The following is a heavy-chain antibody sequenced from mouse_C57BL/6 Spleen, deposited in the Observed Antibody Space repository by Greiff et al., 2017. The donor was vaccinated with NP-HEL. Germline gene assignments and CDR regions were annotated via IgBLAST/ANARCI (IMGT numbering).Heavy chain of an antibody. CDR1: GYAFSSYW. V-gene: IGHV1-80*01. J-gene: IGHJ3*01. CDR2: IYPGDGDT. CDR3: ARGATTVVAPFAY. Sequence: LEESGAELVKPGASVKISCKASGYAFSSYWMNWVKQRPGKGLEWIGQIYPGDGDTNYNGKFKGKATLTADKSSSTAYMQLSSLTSEDSAVYFCARGATTVVAPFAYWGQGTLVTVSA. D-gene: IGHD1-1*01.